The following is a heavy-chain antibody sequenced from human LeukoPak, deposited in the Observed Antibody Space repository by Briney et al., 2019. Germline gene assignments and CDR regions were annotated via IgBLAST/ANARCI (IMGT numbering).Heavy chain of an antibody. CDR2: ISYSGST. D-gene: IGHD5-12*01. CDR3: ARYRGGSGYHFDY. V-gene: IGHV4-34*01. CDR1: GGSFSGYY. Sequence: SETLSLTCAVYGGSFSGYYWSWIRQPPGKGLEWIGDISYSGSTNYNPSLKSRVTISLDKSKNQFSLKLTSVTAADTAVYYCARYRGGSGYHFDYWGQGTLVTVSS. J-gene: IGHJ4*02.